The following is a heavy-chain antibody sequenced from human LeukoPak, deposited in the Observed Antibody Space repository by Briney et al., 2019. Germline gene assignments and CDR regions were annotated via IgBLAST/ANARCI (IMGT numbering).Heavy chain of an antibody. D-gene: IGHD3-10*01. J-gene: IGHJ4*02. CDR3: ARDMYGSGKYYRPPFDY. CDR1: GFTFSDYS. V-gene: IGHV3-48*01. Sequence: PGGSLRLSCAASGFTFSDYSMNWVRQAPGKGLEDLSYINSDGKTTWYADSVKGRFTASRDNAKNSLYLQMNSLRVEDTAVYFCARDMYGSGKYYRPPFDYWGQGALVIVSS. CDR2: INSDGKTT.